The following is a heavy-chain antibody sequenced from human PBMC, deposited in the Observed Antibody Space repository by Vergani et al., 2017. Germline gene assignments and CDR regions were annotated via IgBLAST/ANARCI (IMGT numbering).Heavy chain of an antibody. CDR2: FYYSGRT. Sequence: QLQLQESGPGLVKPSETLSLTCTVSGGSISSSRYYWGWIRQPPGKGLEWIGSFYYSGRTYYNPSLKSRVPISVDTSKNQLSLKLSSVTAADTAVYYCARHLAYCGGDCYPYYYGMDVWGQXP. CDR1: GGSISSSRYY. J-gene: IGHJ6*02. V-gene: IGHV4-39*01. D-gene: IGHD2-21*02. CDR3: ARHLAYCGGDCYPYYYGMDV.